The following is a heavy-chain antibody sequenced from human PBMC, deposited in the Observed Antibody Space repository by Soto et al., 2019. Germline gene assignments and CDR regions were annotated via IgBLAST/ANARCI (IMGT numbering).Heavy chain of an antibody. CDR2: ISGSGGST. CDR3: AKGRDGYSYYFDY. D-gene: IGHD5-18*01. V-gene: IGHV3-23*01. Sequence: EVQLLESGGGLVQPGGSLRLSCAASGFTFSSYAMSWVRQAPGKGLEWVSAISGSGGSTYYADSVKGRFTISRDNSKNTLYLQMNSLRAEDKAVYYCAKGRDGYSYYFDYWGQGTLVTVSS. J-gene: IGHJ4*02. CDR1: GFTFSSYA.